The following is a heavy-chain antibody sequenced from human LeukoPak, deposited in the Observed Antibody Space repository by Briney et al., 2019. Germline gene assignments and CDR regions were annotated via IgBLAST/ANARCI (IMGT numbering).Heavy chain of an antibody. V-gene: IGHV3-23*01. Sequence: PGGSLRLSCASSGFTFSSYGMSWVRQAPGKRLEWVSAISGSGGSTYYADSVKGRFTISRDNSKNSLYLQMNSLRAEDTAVYYCAKARRVAATLFDYWGQGTLVTVSS. D-gene: IGHD2-15*01. CDR1: GFTFSSYG. CDR3: AKARRVAATLFDY. J-gene: IGHJ4*02. CDR2: ISGSGGST.